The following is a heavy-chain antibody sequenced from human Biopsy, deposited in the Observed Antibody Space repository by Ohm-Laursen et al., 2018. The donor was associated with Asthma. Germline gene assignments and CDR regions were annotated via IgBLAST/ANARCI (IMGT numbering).Heavy chain of an antibody. Sequence: SQTLSLTCTVGGAYIGSRDHHWSWIRQSPGTGLEWTGFVFWSGTTHYNRSLERRLSISIDTTRNEFSMTLRSVTAADTAVYFCARVASYGDLYFGIDVWGPGTTVSVS. CDR1: GAYIGSRDHH. CDR3: ARVASYGDLYFGIDV. J-gene: IGHJ6*02. CDR2: VFWSGTT. D-gene: IGHD4-17*01. V-gene: IGHV4-30-4*01.